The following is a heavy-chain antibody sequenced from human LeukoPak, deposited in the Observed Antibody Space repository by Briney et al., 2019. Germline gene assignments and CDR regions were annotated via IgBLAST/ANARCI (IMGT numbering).Heavy chain of an antibody. Sequence: PSETLSLTCTVSGGSISSYYWSWIRQPAGKGLEWIGRIYTSGSTNYNPSLKSRVTMSVDTSKNQFSLKLSSVTAADTAVYYCASSGCSSTSCYYYYYMDVWGKGTTVTVSS. CDR1: GGSISSYY. D-gene: IGHD2-2*01. CDR2: IYTSGST. CDR3: ASSGCSSTSCYYYYYMDV. V-gene: IGHV4-4*07. J-gene: IGHJ6*03.